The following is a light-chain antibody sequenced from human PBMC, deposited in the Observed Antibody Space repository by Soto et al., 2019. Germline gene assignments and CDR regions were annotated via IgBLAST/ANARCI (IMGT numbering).Light chain of an antibody. CDR2: GAS. Sequence: TQSPSFLSASVGDRVTITCRASQGISSYLAWYQQKPGQAPRLLIYGASTRATGIPARFSGSGSGTEFTLTISSLQSEDFAVYYCQQYNNWPPTFGQGTRLEIK. CDR1: QGISSY. V-gene: IGKV3-15*01. CDR3: QQYNNWPPT. J-gene: IGKJ5*01.